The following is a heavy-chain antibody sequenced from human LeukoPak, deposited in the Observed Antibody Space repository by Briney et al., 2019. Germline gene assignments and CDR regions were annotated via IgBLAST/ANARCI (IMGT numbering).Heavy chain of an antibody. CDR1: GFTFDDYA. D-gene: IGHD2-2*01. V-gene: IGHV3-9*01. J-gene: IGHJ6*03. Sequence: PGRSLRLSCAASGFTFDDYAMHWVRQAPGKGLEGVSGISWNSGSIGYTDSVKGRFTISRDNAKNSLYLQMNSLRAEDTALYYCAKGHCSSTSCEGAGDYYMDVWGKGTTVTVSS. CDR2: ISWNSGSI. CDR3: AKGHCSSTSCEGAGDYYMDV.